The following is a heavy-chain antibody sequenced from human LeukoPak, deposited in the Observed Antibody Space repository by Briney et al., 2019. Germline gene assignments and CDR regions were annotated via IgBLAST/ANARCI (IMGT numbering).Heavy chain of an antibody. J-gene: IGHJ6*02. CDR3: AKDLINWAPFTEGKYYYGSGSHYYGMDV. V-gene: IGHV3-30*18. Sequence: GGSLRLPCAASGFTFSSYGMHWVRQAPGKGLEWVAVISYDGSNKYYADSVKGRFTISRDNSKNTLYLQMNSLRAEDTAVYYCAKDLINWAPFTEGKYYYGSGSHYYGMDVWGQGTTVTVSS. D-gene: IGHD3-10*01. CDR1: GFTFSSYG. CDR2: ISYDGSNK.